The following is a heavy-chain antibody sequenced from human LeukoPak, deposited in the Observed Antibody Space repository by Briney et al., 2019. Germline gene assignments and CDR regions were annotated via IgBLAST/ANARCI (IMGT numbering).Heavy chain of an antibody. Sequence: SETLSLTCTVSGGSISSYYWSWIRQPPGKGLEWIGYIYYSGSTNYNPSLKSRVTISVDTSKNQFSLQLNSVTPEDTAVYYCASALLGATTTWDAFDIWGQGTMVTVSS. J-gene: IGHJ3*02. CDR2: IYYSGST. CDR1: GGSISSYY. V-gene: IGHV4-59*12. D-gene: IGHD1-26*01. CDR3: ASALLGATTTWDAFDI.